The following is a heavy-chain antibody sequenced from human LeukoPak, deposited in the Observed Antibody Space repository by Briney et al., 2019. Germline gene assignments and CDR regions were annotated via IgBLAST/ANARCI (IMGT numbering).Heavy chain of an antibody. D-gene: IGHD6-13*01. CDR1: GFTFSSYS. J-gene: IGHJ4*02. CDR2: IKQDGSEK. CDR3: ARHLIAAADSGIDY. V-gene: IGHV3-7*01. Sequence: PGGSLRLSCAASGFTFSSYSMNWVRQAPGKGLEWVANIKQDGSEKYYVDSVKGRFTISRDNAKNSLYLQMNSLRAEDTAVYYCARHLIAAADSGIDYWGQGTLVTVSS.